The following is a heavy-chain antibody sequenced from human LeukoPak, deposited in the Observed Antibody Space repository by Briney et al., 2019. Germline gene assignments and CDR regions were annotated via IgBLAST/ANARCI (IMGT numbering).Heavy chain of an antibody. Sequence: GGSLRLSCAASGFTVSSNYMSWVRQAPGKGLEWVSVIYTGGSTYYADSVKGRFTISRDNSKNTLYLQMNSLRAEDTAVYYCARGSVDGDYLFSWSQGTLVTVSS. CDR3: ARGSVDGDYLFS. V-gene: IGHV3-53*01. D-gene: IGHD4-17*01. CDR2: IYTGGST. CDR1: GFTVSSNY. J-gene: IGHJ5*02.